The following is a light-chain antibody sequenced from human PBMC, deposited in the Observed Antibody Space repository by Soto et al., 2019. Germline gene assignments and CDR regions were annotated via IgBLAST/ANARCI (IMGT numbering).Light chain of an antibody. J-gene: IGLJ2*01. CDR3: QSYDSSLSGVV. V-gene: IGLV1-40*01. CDR2: GNS. Sequence: QSVLTQPPSVSGAPGQRVTISCTGSSSNIGAGYDVHWYQQLPRTAPKLLIYGNSNRPSGVPDRFSGSKSGTSASLAITGLQPEDEADYYCQSYDSSLSGVVFGGGTKLTVL. CDR1: SSNIGAGYD.